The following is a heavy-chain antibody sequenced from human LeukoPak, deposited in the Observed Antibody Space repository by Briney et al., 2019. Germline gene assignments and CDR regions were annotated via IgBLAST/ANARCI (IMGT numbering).Heavy chain of an antibody. CDR3: ARDGAYSSFDY. Sequence: GESLRLSCATSGFTFSSYCMTWVRQAPGKGLEWVATIRPDGGETNYVDSVKGRFTISRDNAKNSVFLQMTSLRADDTAVYFCARDGAYSSFDYWGQGTRVAVSS. D-gene: IGHD4-11*01. CDR1: GFTFSSYC. CDR2: IRPDGGET. V-gene: IGHV3-7*01. J-gene: IGHJ4*02.